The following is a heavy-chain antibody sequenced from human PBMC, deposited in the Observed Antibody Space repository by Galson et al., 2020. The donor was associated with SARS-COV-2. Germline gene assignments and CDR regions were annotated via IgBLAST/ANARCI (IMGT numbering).Heavy chain of an antibody. J-gene: IGHJ5*02. CDR2: IHHSGST. CDR3: ARVSVASGPGGWFDP. V-gene: IGHV4-38-2*02. D-gene: IGHD2-15*01. Sequence: SETLSLTCSVSGYSISSGYHWGWIRQPPGKGLEWIGIIHHSGSTYCNPSLKSRVTISMDTSKNHFSLSLTSVSVADTAVYYCARVSVASGPGGWFDPWGQGTLVTVSS. CDR1: GYSISSGYH.